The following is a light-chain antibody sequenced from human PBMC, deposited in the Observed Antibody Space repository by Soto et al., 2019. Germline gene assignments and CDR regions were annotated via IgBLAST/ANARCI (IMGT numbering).Light chain of an antibody. CDR3: QSYDSSLGGYV. V-gene: IGLV1-40*01. CDR2: TND. J-gene: IGLJ1*01. CDR1: SSNIGAGYD. Sequence: QSVLTQPSSVSGAPGQRVTISCTGTSSNIGAGYDVHWYQHLPGTAPKLLIYTNDNRPSWVPDRFSASNSGTSASLAIAGLQAEYEAEYYCQSYDSSLGGYVFGTGTKLTVL.